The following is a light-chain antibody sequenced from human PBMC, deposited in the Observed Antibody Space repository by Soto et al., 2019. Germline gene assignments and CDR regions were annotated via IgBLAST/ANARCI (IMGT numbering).Light chain of an antibody. CDR2: EGS. V-gene: IGLV2-23*01. CDR1: SSDVGSYNL. CDR3: CSYAGSSAVV. Sequence: QSALTQPASVSGSPGQSITISCTGTSSDVGSYNLVSWSQQHPGRAPKLMIYEGSKRPSGVSNRFSGSNSGNTASLTISGLQAEDEADYYCCSYAGSSAVVFGGGTKLTVL. J-gene: IGLJ2*01.